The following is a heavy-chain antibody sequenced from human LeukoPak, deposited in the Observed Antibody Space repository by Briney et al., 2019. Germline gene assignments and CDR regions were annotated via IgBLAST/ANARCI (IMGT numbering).Heavy chain of an antibody. V-gene: IGHV1-69*13. CDR3: ARVFYYGSGSYKGAFDI. D-gene: IGHD3-10*01. J-gene: IGHJ3*02. CDR2: IFPIFGTE. Sequence: SVKVSCKGSRGTFSSYAIRWVRQAPGQGLEWVGGIFPIFGTENYAQKFQGRVTITADESTSTAYMKLSSLRSEDTAVYYCARVFYYGSGSYKGAFDIWGQGTMVTVSS. CDR1: RGTFSSYA.